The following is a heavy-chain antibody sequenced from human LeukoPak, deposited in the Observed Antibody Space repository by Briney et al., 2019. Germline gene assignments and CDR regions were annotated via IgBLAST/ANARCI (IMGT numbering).Heavy chain of an antibody. CDR1: GGTFSSYA. V-gene: IGHV1-69*13. CDR2: IIPIFGTA. J-gene: IGHJ3*02. Sequence: SVKVSRKASGGTFSSYAISWVRQAPGQGLEWMGGIIPIFGTANYAQKFQGRVTITADESTSTAYMELSSLRSEDTAVYYCARAAVGATTLDAFDIWGQGTMVTVSS. CDR3: ARAAVGATTLDAFDI. D-gene: IGHD1-26*01.